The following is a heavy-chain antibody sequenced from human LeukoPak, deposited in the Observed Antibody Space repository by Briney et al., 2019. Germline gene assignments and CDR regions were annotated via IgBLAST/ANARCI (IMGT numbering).Heavy chain of an antibody. CDR1: GFTFSSYS. Sequence: GGSLRLSCAASGFTFSSYSMNWVRRAPGKGLEWVAVIWYDGSNKYYADSVKGRFTISRDNSKNTLYLQMNSLRAEDTAVYYCARGASSGWSDYYFDYWGQGTLVTASS. D-gene: IGHD6-19*01. CDR3: ARGASSGWSDYYFDY. CDR2: IWYDGSNK. V-gene: IGHV3-33*08. J-gene: IGHJ4*02.